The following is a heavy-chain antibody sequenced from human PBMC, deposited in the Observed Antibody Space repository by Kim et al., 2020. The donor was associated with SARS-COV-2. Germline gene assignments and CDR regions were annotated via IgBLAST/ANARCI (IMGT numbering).Heavy chain of an antibody. V-gene: IGHV5-51*01. D-gene: IGHD2-8*01. J-gene: IGHJ4*02. Sequence: YSPSFQGQVTISADKSINTAYLQWSSLKASDTAFYYCARQMVYYGYYFDYWGQGTLVTVSS. CDR3: ARQMVYYGYYFDY.